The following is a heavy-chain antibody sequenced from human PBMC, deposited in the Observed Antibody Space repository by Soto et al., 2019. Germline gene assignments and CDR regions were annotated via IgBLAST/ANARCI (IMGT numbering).Heavy chain of an antibody. Sequence: PSETLSLTCAVYGGSFSGYYWSWIRQPPGKGLEWIGEINHSGSTNYNPSLKSRVTISVDTSKNQFSLKLSSVTAADTAVYYCARVVAARPNYYYYGMDVWGQGTTVTVSS. CDR1: GGSFSGYY. D-gene: IGHD6-6*01. CDR2: INHSGST. J-gene: IGHJ6*02. V-gene: IGHV4-34*01. CDR3: ARVVAARPNYYYYGMDV.